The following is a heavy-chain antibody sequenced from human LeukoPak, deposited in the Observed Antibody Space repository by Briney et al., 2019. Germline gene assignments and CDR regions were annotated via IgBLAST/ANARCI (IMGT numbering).Heavy chain of an antibody. J-gene: IGHJ4*03. Sequence: ASVKVSCKASGFTFSDFFLNWVRQAPGQGLEWMGIINPNSGSTDYPQKFQGRLTMTGDMSTSTFYMELSSLTSEDTAIYYCARGGRQLWQSYFDDWGQGTLVTVSS. CDR1: GFTFSDFF. V-gene: IGHV1-46*01. CDR3: ARGGRQLWQSYFDD. D-gene: IGHD5-18*01. CDR2: INPNSGST.